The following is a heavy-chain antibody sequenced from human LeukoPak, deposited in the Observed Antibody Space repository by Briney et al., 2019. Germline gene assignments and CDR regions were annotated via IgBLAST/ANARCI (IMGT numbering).Heavy chain of an antibody. V-gene: IGHV1-18*04. Sequence: ASVKVSCKASGYTFTSYGISWVRQAPGQGLEWMGWISAYNGNTNYAQKLQGRVTMTTDTSTSTAYTELRSLRSDDTAVYYCARDQSMPHYGDYLYFDYWGQGTLVTVSS. CDR2: ISAYNGNT. D-gene: IGHD4-17*01. CDR3: ARDQSMPHYGDYLYFDY. J-gene: IGHJ4*02. CDR1: GYTFTSYG.